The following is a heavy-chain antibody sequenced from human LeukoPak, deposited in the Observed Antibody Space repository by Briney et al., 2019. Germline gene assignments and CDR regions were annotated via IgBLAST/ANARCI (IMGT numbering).Heavy chain of an antibody. D-gene: IGHD3-3*01. Sequence: PSETLSLTCAVYGGSFSGYYWSWIRQPPGKGLEWIGEINHSGSTNYNPSLKSRVTISVDTSKNQFSLKLSSVTAADTAVYYCARVLRSGYYRGGFDYWGQGTLVTVSS. CDR3: ARVLRSGYYRGGFDY. CDR2: INHSGST. CDR1: GGSFSGYY. J-gene: IGHJ4*02. V-gene: IGHV4-34*01.